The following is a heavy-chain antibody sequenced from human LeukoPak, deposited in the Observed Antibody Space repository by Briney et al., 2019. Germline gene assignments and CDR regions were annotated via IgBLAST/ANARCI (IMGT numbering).Heavy chain of an antibody. CDR1: GFTFSSSS. CDR3: ARAPMVRGVITSFDQ. D-gene: IGHD3-10*01. CDR2: IDSSSSTI. J-gene: IGHJ4*02. V-gene: IGHV3-48*02. Sequence: PGGSLRLSCAASGFTFSSSSMTWVRQAPGRGLEWVSYIDSSSSTIYSADPVRGRFTISRDNAENSLYLQMSSLRDEDTAVYYCARAPMVRGVITSFDQWGQGTLVTVSS.